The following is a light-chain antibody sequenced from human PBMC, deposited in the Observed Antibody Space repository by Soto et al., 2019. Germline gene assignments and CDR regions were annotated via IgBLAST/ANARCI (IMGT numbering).Light chain of an antibody. CDR3: QSYDSRLSGSVV. J-gene: IGLJ2*01. CDR1: SSNIGAGHV. V-gene: IGLV1-40*01. Sequence: QSVLTQPPSVSGAPGQRVTISCAGSSSNIGAGHVVHWYQQYPGTAPKLLISGNNLRPSGVPDRFSGSKSGTSASLAITGLQAEDEADYYCQSYDSRLSGSVVFGGGTKVTVL. CDR2: GNN.